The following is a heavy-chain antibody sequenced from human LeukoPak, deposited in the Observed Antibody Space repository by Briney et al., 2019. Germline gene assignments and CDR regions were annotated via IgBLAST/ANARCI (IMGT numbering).Heavy chain of an antibody. CDR2: ISPSGGST. D-gene: IGHD3-22*01. CDR3: ARDSYYYDSSGYAYY. V-gene: IGHV1-46*01. CDR1: GYTFTSYY. Sequence: GASVKVSCKASGYTFTSYYMHWVRQAPGQGLEWMGIISPSGGSTCYAQKFQGRVTMTRDMSTSTVYMELSSLRSEDTAVYYCARDSYYYDSSGYAYYWGQGTLVTVSS. J-gene: IGHJ4*02.